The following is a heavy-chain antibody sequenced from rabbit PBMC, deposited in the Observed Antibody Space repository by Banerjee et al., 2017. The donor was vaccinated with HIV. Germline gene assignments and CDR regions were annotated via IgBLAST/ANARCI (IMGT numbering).Heavy chain of an antibody. D-gene: IGHD1-1*01. Sequence: QEQLKETGGGLVQPGGSLTLSCKASGFDFSNYYMNWVRQAPGEGLEWIGCIGIGSGTTYYASWAKGRFTITKTSSTTVTLQMTSLTAADTATYFCARGGVASTGYTYAFDPWGPGTLVTVS. J-gene: IGHJ2*01. CDR1: GFDFSNYYM. CDR3: ARGGVASTGYTYAFDP. CDR2: IGIGSGTT. V-gene: IGHV1S45*01.